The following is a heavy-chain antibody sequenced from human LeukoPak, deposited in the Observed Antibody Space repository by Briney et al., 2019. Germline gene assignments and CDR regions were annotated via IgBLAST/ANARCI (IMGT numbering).Heavy chain of an antibody. CDR3: ARDRLFYFHSPDYRAGYFYAMDV. CDR2: TSHDESYK. Sequence: GGSLRLSCPASGFTFNTYPMHWVRQSPGKGLEWVAVTSHDESYKFYAESVKGRFTIPRDNSNNTLYLQMNTLRPEDTSVYYCARDRLFYFHSPDYRAGYFYAMDVWGQGTTVTVSS. J-gene: IGHJ6*02. V-gene: IGHV3-30-3*01. D-gene: IGHD3-22*01. CDR1: GFTFNTYP.